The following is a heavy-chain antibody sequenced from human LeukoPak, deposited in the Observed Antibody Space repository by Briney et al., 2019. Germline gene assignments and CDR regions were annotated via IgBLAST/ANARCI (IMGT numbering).Heavy chain of an antibody. D-gene: IGHD3-10*01. CDR1: GFIFSSHW. J-gene: IGHJ4*02. CDR3: ARDYGWSFAN. Sequence: PGGSLRLSCTSSGFIFSSHWMNWVRQAPGKGPEWVANIKYDGSEQYYVDSVKGRFSFSRDNTKNLLYLQMNSLRVEDTAVYYCARDYGWSFANWGQGTLVTVSS. V-gene: IGHV3-7*03. CDR2: IKYDGSEQ.